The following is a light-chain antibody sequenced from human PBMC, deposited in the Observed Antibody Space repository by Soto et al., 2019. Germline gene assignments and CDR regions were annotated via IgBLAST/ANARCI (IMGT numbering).Light chain of an antibody. Sequence: QSVLTQPPSVSGAPGQRVTISCTGSSSNSGAGYDVHWYQQLPGTAPKLLIYGNSNRPSGVPDRFSGSKSGTSASLAITGLQAEDEADYYCQSYDSSLSGSNYVFGTGTKLTVL. CDR2: GNS. J-gene: IGLJ1*01. V-gene: IGLV1-40*01. CDR1: SSNSGAGYD. CDR3: QSYDSSLSGSNYV.